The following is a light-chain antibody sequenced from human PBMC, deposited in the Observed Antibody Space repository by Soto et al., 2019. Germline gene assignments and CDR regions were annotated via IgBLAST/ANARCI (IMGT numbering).Light chain of an antibody. Sequence: DIQMTQSPSTLSASVGDRVTITCRASQSISNWLAWYQQKPGKAPKLLIYDASNSLVGGLESRFSGSGSGTEFTLTTSNLQPDDFATYYCQQYNSYITFGGGTKVEVK. J-gene: IGKJ4*01. CDR3: QQYNSYIT. V-gene: IGKV1-5*01. CDR1: QSISNW. CDR2: DASN.